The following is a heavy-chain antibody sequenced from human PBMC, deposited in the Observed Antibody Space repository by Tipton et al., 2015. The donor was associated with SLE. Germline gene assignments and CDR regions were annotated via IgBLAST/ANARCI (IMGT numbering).Heavy chain of an antibody. J-gene: IGHJ3*02. D-gene: IGHD7-27*01. V-gene: IGHV3-23*01. CDR3: ARSILGPNDAFDI. CDR1: GFTFSSYA. Sequence: GSLRLSCAASGFTFSSYAMSWVRQAPGKGLEWVSAISGSGGSTYYADSVKGRFTISRDNSENTLYLQMNSLRAEDTAVYYCARSILGPNDAFDIWGQGTMVTVSS. CDR2: ISGSGGST.